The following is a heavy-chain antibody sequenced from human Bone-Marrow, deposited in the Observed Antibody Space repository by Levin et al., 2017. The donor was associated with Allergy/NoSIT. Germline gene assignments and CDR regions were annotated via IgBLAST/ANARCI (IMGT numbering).Heavy chain of an antibody. V-gene: IGHV5-10-1*01. CDR3: ARVVCSRYYYDSSGYYYGPIDTPSCSRGTNWFDP. CDR1: GYSFTSYW. CDR2: IDPSDSYT. D-gene: IGHD3-22*01. J-gene: IGHJ5*02. Sequence: GESLKISCKGSGYSFTSYWISWVRQMPGKGLEWMGRIDPSDSYTNYSPSFQGHVTISADKSISTAYLQWSSLKASDTAMYYCARVVCSRYYYDSSGYYYGPIDTPSCSRGTNWFDPWGQGTLVTVSS.